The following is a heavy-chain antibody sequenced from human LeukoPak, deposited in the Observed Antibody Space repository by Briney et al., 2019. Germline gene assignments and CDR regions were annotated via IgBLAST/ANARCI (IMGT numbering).Heavy chain of an antibody. Sequence: GGSLRSSSAATGCTFSNNAMNWARQPPGKGLGGFASIGNDIFYGDSVRGRFTISRDNPRNTLNLQMNSLTDDDTALYYCVRIAVSGNSLGYHYALDVWGQGTTVTVSS. CDR1: GCTFSNNA. V-gene: IGHV3-23*01. CDR2: IGNDI. D-gene: IGHD4-23*01. CDR3: VRIAVSGNSLGYHYALDV. J-gene: IGHJ6*02.